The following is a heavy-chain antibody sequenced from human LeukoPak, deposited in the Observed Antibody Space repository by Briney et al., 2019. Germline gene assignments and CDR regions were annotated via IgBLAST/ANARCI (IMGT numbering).Heavy chain of an antibody. Sequence: PSETLSLTCTVSGGSMTSYYWTWIRQPPGKGLEWIGYIYDSGSTNYNPSLKSRVTISVDTSKNQFSLKLSSVTAADTAVYYCARDPSGYFNYWGQGTLVTVSS. J-gene: IGHJ4*02. D-gene: IGHD3-22*01. V-gene: IGHV4-59*01. CDR1: GGSMTSYY. CDR3: ARDPSGYFNY. CDR2: IYDSGST.